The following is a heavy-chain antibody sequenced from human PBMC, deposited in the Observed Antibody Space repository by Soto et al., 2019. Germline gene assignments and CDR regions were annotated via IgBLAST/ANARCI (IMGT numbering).Heavy chain of an antibody. CDR3: ARDGDIVLMVYAVYYGMDV. D-gene: IGHD2-8*01. CDR2: ISAYNGNT. CDR1: GYTFTSYG. Sequence: QVQLVQSGAAVKKPGASVKVSCKASGYTFTSYGISWVRQAPGQGLEWMGWISAYNGNTNYAQKLQGRVTMTTDTSTSTAYMELRSLRSDDTAVYYCARDGDIVLMVYAVYYGMDVWVQGTTVTVSS. J-gene: IGHJ6*02. V-gene: IGHV1-18*01.